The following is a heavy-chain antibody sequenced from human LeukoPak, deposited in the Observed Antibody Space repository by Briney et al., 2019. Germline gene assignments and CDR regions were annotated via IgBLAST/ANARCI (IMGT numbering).Heavy chain of an antibody. CDR3: ARGVLGFDY. J-gene: IGHJ4*02. D-gene: IGHD4/OR15-4a*01. CDR1: GFTFSSYA. CDR2: ISGSGGNT. Sequence: GGSLRLSCAASGFTFSSYAMSWVRQAPGKGLGWVSVISGSGGNTYYADSVKGRFTISRDNSKNTLYLQMNSLRDEDGAVYYCARGVLGFDYWGQGTLVTVSS. V-gene: IGHV3-23*01.